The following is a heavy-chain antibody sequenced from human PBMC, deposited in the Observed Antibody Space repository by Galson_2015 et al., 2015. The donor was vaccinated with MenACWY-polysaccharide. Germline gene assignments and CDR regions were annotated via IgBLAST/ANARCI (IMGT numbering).Heavy chain of an antibody. Sequence: SVKVSCKASGYTFARYPLHWVRQAPGERLEWMGWSDSANGNTKYSQRFQGRLTITRDAFASTAYMELSSLRSEDTAVYYCAREGSGSGDNWFDPWGQGTLVTVSS. CDR3: AREGSGSGDNWFDP. D-gene: IGHD3-10*01. CDR1: GYTFARYP. CDR2: SDSANGNT. V-gene: IGHV1-3*01. J-gene: IGHJ5*02.